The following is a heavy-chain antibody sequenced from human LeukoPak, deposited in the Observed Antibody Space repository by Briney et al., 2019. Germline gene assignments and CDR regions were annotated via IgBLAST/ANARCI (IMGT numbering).Heavy chain of an antibody. Sequence: PSETLSLTCTVSSVSIPSYWWSWIRQPPGKGLEWIGYMYYSGSTNYNPSLKSRVTISVDTSKNQFSLKLSSVTAADTAVYYCARDRADMVRGVKPEWGQGTLVTVSS. D-gene: IGHD3-10*01. CDR3: ARDRADMVRGVKPE. CDR1: SVSIPSYW. J-gene: IGHJ4*02. CDR2: MYYSGST. V-gene: IGHV4-59*12.